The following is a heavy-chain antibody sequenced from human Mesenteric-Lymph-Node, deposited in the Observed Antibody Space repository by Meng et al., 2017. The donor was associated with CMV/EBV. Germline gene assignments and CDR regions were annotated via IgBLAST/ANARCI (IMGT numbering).Heavy chain of an antibody. CDR1: GFTFGDYA. CDR2: IKQDGSEK. Sequence: GGSLRLSCTASGFTFGDYAMSWVRQAPGKGLEWVANIKQDGSEKYYVDSVKGRFTISRDNAKNSLYLQMNSLRAEDTAVYYCARIFWSGYYSDYYFDYWGQGTLVTVSS. V-gene: IGHV3-7*01. D-gene: IGHD3-3*01. CDR3: ARIFWSGYYSDYYFDY. J-gene: IGHJ4*02.